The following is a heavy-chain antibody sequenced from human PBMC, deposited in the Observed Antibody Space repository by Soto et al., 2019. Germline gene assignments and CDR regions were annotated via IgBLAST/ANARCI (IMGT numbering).Heavy chain of an antibody. CDR1: GFTFSSYA. V-gene: IGHV3-30*18. J-gene: IGHJ4*02. CDR2: VSYDGNNK. D-gene: IGHD6-19*01. CDR3: AKTSSAWLLDY. Sequence: GGSLRLSYAASGFTFSSYAMHWVRQAPGKGLEWVAIVSYDGNNKYYVDSVKGRITISRDNARSTLYLQMNSLRAEDTAVYYCAKTSSAWLLDYWGQGTLVPVSP.